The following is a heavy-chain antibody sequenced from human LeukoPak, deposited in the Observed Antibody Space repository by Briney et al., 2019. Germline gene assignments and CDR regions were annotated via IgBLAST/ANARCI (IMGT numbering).Heavy chain of an antibody. CDR3: ATDIDAGYSSSWYFFNY. CDR2: ISSSSSYI. D-gene: IGHD6-13*01. CDR1: GFTFSSYA. V-gene: IGHV3-21*01. J-gene: IGHJ4*02. Sequence: PGGSLRLSCAASGFTFSSYAMNWVRQAPGKGLEWVSSISSSSSYIYYADSVKGRFTISRDNAKNSLYLQMNSLRAEDTAVYYCATDIDAGYSSSWYFFNYWGQGTLVTVSS.